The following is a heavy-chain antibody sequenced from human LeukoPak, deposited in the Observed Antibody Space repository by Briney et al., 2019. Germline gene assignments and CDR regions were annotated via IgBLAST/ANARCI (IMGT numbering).Heavy chain of an antibody. J-gene: IGHJ6*02. CDR3: ARDVMVRGYYYGMNV. CDR2: ISYDGSNK. CDR1: GFTFSGYA. D-gene: IGHD3-10*01. Sequence: GGSLRLSCAASGFTFSGYAMHWVRQAPGKGLEWVALISYDGSNKYYADSVKGRFTISRDNSKNTLYLQMDSLRAEDTAVYFCARDVMVRGYYYGMNVWGQGTTVTVSS. V-gene: IGHV3-30-3*01.